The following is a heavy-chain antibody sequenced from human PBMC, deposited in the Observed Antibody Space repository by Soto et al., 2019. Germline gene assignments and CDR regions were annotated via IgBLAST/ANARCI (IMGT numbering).Heavy chain of an antibody. D-gene: IGHD3-3*01. J-gene: IGHJ5*02. Sequence: QVQVVESGGGVVQPGRSLRLSCAASGFTFSTFAFHWVRQAPGKGLEWVALISHDENTKYYGDSVKGRFTISRDNSKNTLYMEMNSLRVEDTAIYYCARDCLPDDFRTGGYWFDPWGQGTLVTVSA. CDR1: GFTFSTFA. CDR2: ISHDENTK. V-gene: IGHV3-30-3*01. CDR3: ARDCLPDDFRTGGYWFDP.